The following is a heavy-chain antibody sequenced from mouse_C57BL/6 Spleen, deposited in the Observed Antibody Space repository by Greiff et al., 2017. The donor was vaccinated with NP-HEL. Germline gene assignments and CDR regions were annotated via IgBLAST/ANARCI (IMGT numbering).Heavy chain of an antibody. Sequence: DVHLVESGGGLVKPGGSLKLSCAASGFTFSSYAMSWVRQTPEKRLEWVATISDGGSYTYYPDNVKGRFTISRDNAKNNLYLQMSHLKSEDTAMYYCARDELYYFDYWGQGTTLTVSS. V-gene: IGHV5-4*01. CDR3: ARDELYYFDY. CDR2: ISDGGSYT. CDR1: GFTFSSYA. J-gene: IGHJ2*01.